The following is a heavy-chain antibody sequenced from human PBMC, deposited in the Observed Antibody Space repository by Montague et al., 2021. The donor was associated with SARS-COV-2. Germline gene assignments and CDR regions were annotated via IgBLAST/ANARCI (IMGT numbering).Heavy chain of an antibody. CDR3: IRGLASVDS. CDR1: GGSISSGSYY. V-gene: IGHV4-61*02. CDR2: VSASAIT. Sequence: TLSLTCTVSGGSISSGSYYWSWIRQPAGKGLEWIVRVSASAITNYNPFIKSRVTIALDTSQNQFSMRLSSVTAADTALYYCIRGLASVDSWGQGTLVTVSS. J-gene: IGHJ5*01.